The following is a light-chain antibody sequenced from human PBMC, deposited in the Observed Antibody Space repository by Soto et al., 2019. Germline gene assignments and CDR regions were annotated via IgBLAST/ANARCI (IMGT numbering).Light chain of an antibody. CDR3: SSYTSSSTPVV. CDR1: SSDVGGYNY. CDR2: EVS. V-gene: IGLV2-14*01. J-gene: IGLJ2*01. Sequence: QSALTQPASVSGSPGQSITISCTGTSSDVGGYNYVSWYQQHPGKAPKLMIYEVSNRPSGVSNRFSGSKSGNTASLTISGLQAADEADYYCSSYTSSSTPVVFGGGTQLTVL.